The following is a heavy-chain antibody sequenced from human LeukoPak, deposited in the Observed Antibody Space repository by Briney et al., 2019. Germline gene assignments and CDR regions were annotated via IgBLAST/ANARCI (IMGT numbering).Heavy chain of an antibody. V-gene: IGHV4-30-2*01. CDR1: GGSISSGGYY. CDR2: IYHSGST. J-gene: IGHJ4*02. Sequence: SETLSLTCTVSGGSISSGGYYWSWIRQPPGKGLEWIGYIYHSGSTYYNPSLKSRVTISVDRSKNQFSLKLSSVTAADTAVYYCARSSFHDSSGYPHYWGQGTLVTVSS. D-gene: IGHD3-22*01. CDR3: ARSSFHDSSGYPHY.